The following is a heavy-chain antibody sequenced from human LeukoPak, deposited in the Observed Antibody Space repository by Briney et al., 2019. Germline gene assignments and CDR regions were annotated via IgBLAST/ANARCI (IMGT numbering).Heavy chain of an antibody. CDR3: ARQGRYGDYDGDAFDI. CDR1: GYSISSGYY. Sequence: SETLSLTCAVSGYSISSGYYWGWIRQPPGKGLEWIGSIYHSGSTYYNPSLKSRVTISVDTSKNQFSLKLSSVTAVDTAVYYCARQGRYGDYDGDAFDIWGQGTMVTVSS. V-gene: IGHV4-38-2*01. D-gene: IGHD4-17*01. J-gene: IGHJ3*02. CDR2: IYHSGST.